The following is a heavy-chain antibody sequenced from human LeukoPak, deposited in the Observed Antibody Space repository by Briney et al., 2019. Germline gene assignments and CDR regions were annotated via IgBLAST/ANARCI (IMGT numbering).Heavy chain of an antibody. Sequence: GGSLRLSCLASGFTFGTHSMSWVRQGPGKALEWLSAISSDDTAYYADSVKGRFIVSRDNSKNTVYLQLNSLRAEDTAIYFRVKEYDLWHEEGNWFDPWGQGTLVTVSS. CDR1: GFTFGTHS. J-gene: IGHJ5*02. V-gene: IGHV3-23*01. CDR2: ISSDDTA. CDR3: VKEYDLWHEEGNWFDP. D-gene: IGHD3-3*01.